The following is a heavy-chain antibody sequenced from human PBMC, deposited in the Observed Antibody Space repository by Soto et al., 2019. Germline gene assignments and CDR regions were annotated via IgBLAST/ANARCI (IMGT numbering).Heavy chain of an antibody. CDR3: ARERSGYDFWSGYPDYGMDV. J-gene: IGHJ6*02. D-gene: IGHD3-3*01. CDR2: IYYSGST. Sequence: SETLSLTCTVSSGSISSYYWSWIRQPPGKGLEWIGYIYYSGSTNYNPSLKSRVTISVDTSKNQFSLKLSSVTAADTAVYYCARERSGYDFWSGYPDYGMDVWGQGTTVTVSS. V-gene: IGHV4-59*01. CDR1: SGSISSYY.